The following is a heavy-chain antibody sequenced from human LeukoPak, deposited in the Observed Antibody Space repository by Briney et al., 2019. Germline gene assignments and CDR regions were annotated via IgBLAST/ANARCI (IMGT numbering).Heavy chain of an antibody. CDR1: GGSISSSSYY. CDR2: INHSGST. J-gene: IGHJ4*02. V-gene: IGHV4-39*07. Sequence: PSETLSLTCTVSGGSISSSSYYCSWIRQPPGKGLEWIGEINHSGSTNYNSSLKSRVTISGDTSKNQFSLKLRSVTAADTAVYSCASSLLTGDRVDYWGQGTLVPVSS. D-gene: IGHD7-27*01. CDR3: ASSLLTGDRVDY.